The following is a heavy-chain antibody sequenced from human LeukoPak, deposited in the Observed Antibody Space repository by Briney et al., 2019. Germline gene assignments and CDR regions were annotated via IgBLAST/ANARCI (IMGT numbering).Heavy chain of an antibody. J-gene: IGHJ4*02. CDR2: IYHSGST. Sequence: PSETLSLTCAVSGGSINSGAYSWSWIRQPPGKGLEWIGYIYHSGSTYYNPSLKSRVTISVDRSKNQFSLKLSSVTAADTAVYYRARAVDTAMVNWGQGTLVTVSS. CDR1: GGSINSGAYS. CDR3: ARAVDTAMVN. D-gene: IGHD5-18*01. V-gene: IGHV4-30-2*01.